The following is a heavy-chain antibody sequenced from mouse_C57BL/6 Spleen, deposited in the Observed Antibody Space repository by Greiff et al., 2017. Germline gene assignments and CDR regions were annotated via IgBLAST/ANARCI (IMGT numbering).Heavy chain of an antibody. J-gene: IGHJ4*01. Sequence: DVQLVESGGGLVKPGGSLKLSCAASGFTFSSYAMSWVRQTPEKRLEWVATISDGGSYTYSPDNVKGRFTISRDNAKNNLYLQMSHLKSEDTAMYYCAREGNCVDYWGQGTSVTVSS. CDR3: AREGNCVDY. CDR1: GFTFSSYA. CDR2: ISDGGSYT. V-gene: IGHV5-4*01. D-gene: IGHD2-1*01.